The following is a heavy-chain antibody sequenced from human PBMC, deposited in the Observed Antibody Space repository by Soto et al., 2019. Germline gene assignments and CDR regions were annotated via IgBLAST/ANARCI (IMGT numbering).Heavy chain of an antibody. CDR1: GGSISSYY. CDR2: IYTSGST. J-gene: IGHJ4*02. V-gene: IGHV4-4*07. D-gene: IGHD3-3*01. Sequence: PSETLSLTCTVSGGSISSYYWSWIRQPAGKGPEWIGRIYTSGSTNDNPSLKSRVTMSVDTSKNQFSLNLSSVTAADTAVYYCWRARHDFWSGYRPPVYFDYWGQGNLVTVSS. CDR3: WRARHDFWSGYRPPVYFDY.